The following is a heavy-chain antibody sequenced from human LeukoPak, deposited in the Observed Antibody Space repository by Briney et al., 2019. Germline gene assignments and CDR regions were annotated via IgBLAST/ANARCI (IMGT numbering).Heavy chain of an antibody. D-gene: IGHD6-13*01. Sequence: GGSLRLSCAASGFTVSSNYMGWVRQAPGEGLEWVSLIYSGGSTYYADSVKGRFTISRDNSKNTLYLQMDSLRAEDTAVYYCTRARGPSTSSRQTAQLDYWGQGTLVTVSS. CDR2: IYSGGST. J-gene: IGHJ4*02. CDR1: GFTVSSNY. V-gene: IGHV3-53*01. CDR3: TRARGPSTSSRQTAQLDY.